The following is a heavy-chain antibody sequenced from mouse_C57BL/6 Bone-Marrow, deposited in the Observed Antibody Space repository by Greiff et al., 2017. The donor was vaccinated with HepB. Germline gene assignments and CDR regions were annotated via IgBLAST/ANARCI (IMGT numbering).Heavy chain of an antibody. CDR1: GYAFTNYL. Sequence: QVQLQQSGAELVRPGTSVKVSCKASGYAFTNYLIEWVKQRPGQGLEWIGVINPGSGGTNYNEKFKGKATLTADKSSSTAYMQLSSLTSEDSAVYFCAIEEIRRYYYGSSLYAMDYWGQGTSVTVSS. J-gene: IGHJ4*01. V-gene: IGHV1-54*01. D-gene: IGHD1-1*01. CDR3: AIEEIRRYYYGSSLYAMDY. CDR2: INPGSGGT.